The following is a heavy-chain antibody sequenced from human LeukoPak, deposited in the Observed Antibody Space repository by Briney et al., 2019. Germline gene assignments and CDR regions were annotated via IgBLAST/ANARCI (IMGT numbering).Heavy chain of an antibody. V-gene: IGHV4-31*03. CDR1: GGSISSGGYY. Sequence: PSQTLSLTCTVSGGSISSGGYYWSWIRQHPGKGLEWIGYIYYSWSTYYNPSLKSRVTISVDTSKNQFSLKLSSVTAADTAVYYCARGCVSSGSYYTVDYWGQGTLVTVSS. CDR3: ARGCVSSGSYYTVDY. CDR2: IYYSWST. J-gene: IGHJ4*02. D-gene: IGHD1-26*01.